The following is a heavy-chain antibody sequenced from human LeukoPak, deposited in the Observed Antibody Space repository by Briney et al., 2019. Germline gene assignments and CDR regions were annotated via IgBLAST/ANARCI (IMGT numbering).Heavy chain of an antibody. CDR2: ISSSSSYI. Sequence: GGSLRLSCAASGFTFSSYTMNWVRQAPGKGLEWVSSISSSSSYIYYADSVKGRFTISRDNSKNTLYLQMNSLRAEDTAVYYCARTYSWSLSRFDYWGQGTLVTVSS. CDR3: ARTYSWSLSRFDY. D-gene: IGHD3-16*02. J-gene: IGHJ4*02. CDR1: GFTFSSYT. V-gene: IGHV3-21*01.